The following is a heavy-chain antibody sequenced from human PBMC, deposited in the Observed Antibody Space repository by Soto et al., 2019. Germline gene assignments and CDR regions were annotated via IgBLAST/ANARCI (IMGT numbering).Heavy chain of an antibody. V-gene: IGHV1-46*01. CDR3: AREDDIFYGMDV. D-gene: IGHD3-9*01. J-gene: IGHJ6*02. CDR1: GYTFTSYY. Sequence: ASVKVSCKASGYTFTSYYMHWVRQAPGQGLEWMGIINPSGGSTSYAQKFQGRVTMTTDTATSTAYMELRSLRSDDTAVYYCAREDDIFYGMDVWGQGTTVTVSS. CDR2: INPSGGST.